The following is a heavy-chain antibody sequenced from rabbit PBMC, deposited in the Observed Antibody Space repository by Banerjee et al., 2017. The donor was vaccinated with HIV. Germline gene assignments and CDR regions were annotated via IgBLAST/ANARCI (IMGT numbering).Heavy chain of an antibody. J-gene: IGHJ4*01. CDR2: INTSSGST. CDR1: GFDFSSNA. D-gene: IGHD4-1*01. V-gene: IGHV1S45*01. Sequence: QEQLVESGGGLVQPEGSLTLTCKASGFDFSSNAMCWVRQAPGKGLEWIACINTSSGSTVYATWAKGRFTISRTSSTTVSLQMTSLTAADTATYFCARDLAGVIGWNFGLWGQGTLVTVS. CDR3: ARDLAGVIGWNFGL.